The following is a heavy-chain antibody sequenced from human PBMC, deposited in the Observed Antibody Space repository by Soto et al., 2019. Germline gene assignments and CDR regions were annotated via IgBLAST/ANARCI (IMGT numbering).Heavy chain of an antibody. CDR2: IIPIFGTA. Sequence: AASVKVSCKASGGTFSSYAISWVRQAPGQGLEWMGGIIPIFGTANYAQKFQGRVTITADESTSTAYMELSSLRSEDTAVYYCARCWGSTQLADIIVVPAAIPYYYYYGMDVWGQGTTVTVSS. CDR1: GGTFSSYA. CDR3: ARCWGSTQLADIIVVPAAIPYYYYYGMDV. J-gene: IGHJ6*02. D-gene: IGHD2-2*01. V-gene: IGHV1-69*13.